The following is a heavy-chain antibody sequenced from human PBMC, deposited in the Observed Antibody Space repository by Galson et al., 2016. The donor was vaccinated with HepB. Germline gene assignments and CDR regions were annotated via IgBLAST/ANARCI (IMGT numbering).Heavy chain of an antibody. CDR3: ARGSDVTCRGGDCTLAY. J-gene: IGHJ4*02. CDR1: GYTFSTYA. D-gene: IGHD2-21*02. CDR2: VNGGNGNT. V-gene: IGHV1-3*01. Sequence: SVKVSCKASGYTFSTYAIHWVRQAPGQSLEWMGWVNGGNGNTKFSHKFQGRVSFTSDTSASTAYMELSSLRSEDTAVFYCARGSDVTCRGGDCTLAYWGQGTLVTVSS.